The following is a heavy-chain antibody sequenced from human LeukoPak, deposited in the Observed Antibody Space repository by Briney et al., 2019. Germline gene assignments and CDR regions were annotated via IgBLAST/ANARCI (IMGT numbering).Heavy chain of an antibody. J-gene: IGHJ3*02. CDR1: GGTFSSYA. D-gene: IGHD3-10*01. V-gene: IGHV1-69*05. Sequence: VASVKVSCKASGGTFSSYAISWVRQAPGQGLEWMGGIIPIFGTANYAQKFQGRVTITTDESTSTAYMELRSLRSDDTAVYYCARDVFEGFGERVIDAFDIWGQGTMVTVSS. CDR3: ARDVFEGFGERVIDAFDI. CDR2: IIPIFGTA.